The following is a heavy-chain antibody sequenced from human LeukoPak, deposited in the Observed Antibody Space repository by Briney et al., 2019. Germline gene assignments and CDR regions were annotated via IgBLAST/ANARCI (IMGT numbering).Heavy chain of an antibody. CDR2: IIPIFGTA. CDR1: GYSFTGSG. CDR3: ARDSRGGYSYGFDY. D-gene: IGHD5-18*01. V-gene: IGHV1-69*06. Sequence: ASVKVSCKASGYSFTGSGISWVRQAPGQGLEWMGGIIPIFGTANYARKFQGRVTITADKSTSTAYMELSSLRSEDTAVYYCARDSRGGYSYGFDYWGQGTLVTVSS. J-gene: IGHJ4*02.